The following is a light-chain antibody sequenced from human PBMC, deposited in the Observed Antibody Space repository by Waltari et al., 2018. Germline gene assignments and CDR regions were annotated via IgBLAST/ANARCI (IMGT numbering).Light chain of an antibody. V-gene: IGLV3-19*01. J-gene: IGLJ2*01. CDR3: LSRDISSTRF. Sequence: SSELTQDPTVSVALGQTVRITSQGDSLRRYSATWYQQRPGQAPVLVFYGQDNRPSGIPDRFSGSTSGDTATLTITGTQAEDEADYYCLSRDISSTRFFGGGTRLTV. CDR2: GQD. CDR1: SLRRYS.